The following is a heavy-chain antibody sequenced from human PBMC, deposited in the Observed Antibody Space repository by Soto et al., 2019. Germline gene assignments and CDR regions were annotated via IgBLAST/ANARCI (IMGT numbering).Heavy chain of an antibody. V-gene: IGHV4-59*01. CDR2: IYYTGST. D-gene: IGHD3-10*01. CDR1: GGSISSYY. CDR3: ARQRGNYFDY. Sequence: PSETLSLTCTVSGGSISSYYWSWIRQPPGKGLEWIGYIYYTGSTNYNPSLKSRVTMSVDTSKKQFSLKLTSVTAADTAVYYCARQRGNYFDYWGQGSLVTVSS. J-gene: IGHJ4*02.